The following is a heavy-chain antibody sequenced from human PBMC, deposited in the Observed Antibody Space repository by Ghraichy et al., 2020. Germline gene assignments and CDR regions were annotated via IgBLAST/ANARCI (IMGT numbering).Heavy chain of an antibody. Sequence: SETLSLTCTVSGGSISSYYWSWIRQPPGKGLEWIGYIYYSGSTNYNPSLKSRVTISVDTSKNQFSLKLSSVTAADTAVYYCARAQGRCGGDCYPDYWGQGTLVTVSS. CDR2: IYYSGST. CDR1: GGSISSYY. V-gene: IGHV4-59*08. CDR3: ARAQGRCGGDCYPDY. D-gene: IGHD2-21*02. J-gene: IGHJ4*02.